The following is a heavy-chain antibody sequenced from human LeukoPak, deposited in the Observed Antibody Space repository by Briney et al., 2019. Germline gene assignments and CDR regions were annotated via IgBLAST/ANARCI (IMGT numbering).Heavy chain of an antibody. J-gene: IGHJ4*02. CDR3: ARDHITSDGGSYFDY. D-gene: IGHD1-26*01. V-gene: IGHV1-69*06. CDR1: GGTFSSYA. CDR2: IIPIFGTA. Sequence: SVKVSCKASGGTFSSYAISWVRQAPGQGLEWMGGIIPIFGTANYAQKFQGRVTITADKSTSTAYMELSSLRSEDTAVYYCARDHITSDGGSYFDYWGQGTLVTVSS.